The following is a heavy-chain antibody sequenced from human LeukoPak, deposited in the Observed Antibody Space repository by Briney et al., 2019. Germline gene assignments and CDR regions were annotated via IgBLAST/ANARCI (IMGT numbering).Heavy chain of an antibody. Sequence: GGSLRLSWTASGFPFSDYSMNWVRQAPGKGLEWISYIGTSSGNTKYADSVKGRFTISADNARNSLYLQMNSLRVEDTAVYYCARDHNYAFDNWGQGTLVSVSS. D-gene: IGHD1-1*01. CDR3: ARDHNYAFDN. J-gene: IGHJ4*02. CDR1: GFPFSDYS. CDR2: IGTSSGNT. V-gene: IGHV3-48*04.